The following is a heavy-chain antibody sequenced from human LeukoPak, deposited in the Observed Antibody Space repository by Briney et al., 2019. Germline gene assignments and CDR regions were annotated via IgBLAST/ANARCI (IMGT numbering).Heavy chain of an antibody. CDR3: ARYYGSGSYHFDP. Sequence: SETLSLTCTVSGGSISSSSYYWGWIRQPPGKGLEWIGSIYYSGSTYYNPSLKSRVTISVDTSKNQFSLKLSSVTAADTAVYYCARYYGSGSYHFDPWGQGTLVTVSS. CDR1: GGSISSSSYY. D-gene: IGHD3-10*01. J-gene: IGHJ5*02. V-gene: IGHV4-39*01. CDR2: IYYSGST.